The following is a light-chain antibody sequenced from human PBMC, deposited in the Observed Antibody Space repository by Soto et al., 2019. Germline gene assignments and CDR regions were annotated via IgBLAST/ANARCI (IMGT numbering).Light chain of an antibody. CDR3: QQTSSFPLT. Sequence: DIQVTQSPSSVSASVGDRVTITCRASQGLVSWLAWYQQKPGKAPKLLIYAASSFQSGVPSRFSGSGSGTDFTXTXSSLQXXDFATYYCQQTSSFPLTFGGGTKVEIK. J-gene: IGKJ4*01. CDR2: AAS. V-gene: IGKV1-12*01. CDR1: QGLVSW.